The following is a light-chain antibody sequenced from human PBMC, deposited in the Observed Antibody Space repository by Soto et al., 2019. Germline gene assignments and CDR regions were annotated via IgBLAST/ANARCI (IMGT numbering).Light chain of an antibody. J-gene: IGKJ4*01. CDR3: QQYNILPLT. V-gene: IGKV1-33*01. CDR1: QDISNY. Sequence: DIQMTQSPSSLSASLGDTVTITCQASQDISNYLNWFQQTPGKAPKLLIYDASNLETGVPSRFSGSGSETDFTFTISSLQPEDIATYYCQQYNILPLTFGGGTKVDIK. CDR2: DAS.